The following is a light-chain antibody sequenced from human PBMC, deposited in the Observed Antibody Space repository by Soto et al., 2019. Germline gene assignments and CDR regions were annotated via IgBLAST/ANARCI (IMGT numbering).Light chain of an antibody. CDR1: NSDIGAYKY. Sequence: QSALTQPASVSGSPGQSITISCTGTNSDIGAYKYVSWYQQHPGKAPKLMIYEVNKRPSGVPDRFSGSKSGTTASLTVSGLQAEDEADYYCSSYTGSNDVVFGGGTKLTVL. J-gene: IGLJ2*01. V-gene: IGLV2-8*01. CDR3: SSYTGSNDVV. CDR2: EVN.